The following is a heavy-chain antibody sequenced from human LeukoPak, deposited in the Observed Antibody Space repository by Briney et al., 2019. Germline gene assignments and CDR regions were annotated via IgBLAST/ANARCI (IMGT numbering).Heavy chain of an antibody. D-gene: IGHD4-23*01. V-gene: IGHV4-30-2*01. CDR1: GGSISSGIYS. Sequence: PSQTLSLTCAVSGGSISSGIYSWNWIRQAPGKGLEWIGEVSHSGSSNYNPSLKSRINISLDTSKSQFSLRLTSVTAADTAVYYCARGIFYGGRNQYIWLDLWGQGTLVTVSS. CDR2: VSHSGSS. J-gene: IGHJ5*02. CDR3: ARGIFYGGRNQYIWLDL.